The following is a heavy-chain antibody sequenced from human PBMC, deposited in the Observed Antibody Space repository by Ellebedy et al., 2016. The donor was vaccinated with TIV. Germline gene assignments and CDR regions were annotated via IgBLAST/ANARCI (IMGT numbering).Heavy chain of an antibody. D-gene: IGHD1-1*01. J-gene: IGHJ4*02. Sequence: PGGSLRLSCAASGFDVSNTYMTWVRHAPGKGLEWVSLIYSGGSTHYADSVKGRLNISRDNSKNTLYLQMNSLREEETAVYYCARDRNSGYFDYWGQGTLVTVSS. CDR1: GFDVSNTY. CDR2: IYSGGST. V-gene: IGHV3-53*01. CDR3: ARDRNSGYFDY.